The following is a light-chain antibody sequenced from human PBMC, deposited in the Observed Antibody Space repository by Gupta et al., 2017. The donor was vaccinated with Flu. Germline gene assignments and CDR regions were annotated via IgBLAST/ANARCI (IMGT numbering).Light chain of an antibody. CDR3: MQALQFPHT. CDR1: QSRVYSNGYKY. V-gene: IGKV2-28*01. CDR2: LGS. Sequence: VTTGEPASISCRSSQSRVYSNGYKYLDWYLQRPGQSPQLLIHLGSTRASGVPDRFSGSGSGTDFTLEISRVEAEDVGVYYCMQALQFPHTFGRGTKVDIK. J-gene: IGKJ4*01.